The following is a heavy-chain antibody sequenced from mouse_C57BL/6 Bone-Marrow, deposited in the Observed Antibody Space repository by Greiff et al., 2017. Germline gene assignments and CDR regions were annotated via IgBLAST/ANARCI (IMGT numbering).Heavy chain of an antibody. J-gene: IGHJ2*01. CDR3: ARSCYGSRYS. V-gene: IGHV14-2*01. CDR2: IDPEDGDT. CDR1: GFNFKDYY. Sequence: EVQLQQSGAELVKPGASVKLSCTASGFNFKDYYMHWVKQRTEQGLEWIGRIDPEDGDTKYAPKFQGKATLTADTSSNTAYLQLSSLTSADTAVYYCARSCYGSRYSWGQGTTLTFSS. D-gene: IGHD1-1*01.